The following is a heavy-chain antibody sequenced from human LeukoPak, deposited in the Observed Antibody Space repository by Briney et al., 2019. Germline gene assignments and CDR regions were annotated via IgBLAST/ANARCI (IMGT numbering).Heavy chain of an antibody. V-gene: IGHV3-30*18. CDR3: AKWSGNRPLYYFDY. D-gene: IGHD3-3*01. Sequence: GGSLRLSCATSGFTFTCCGMHWIRQASGKGLEWVAAISSSDGNSKYYADSVKGRFTISRDNSKNTVYLQMNSLRADDTAVYYCAKWSGNRPLYYFDYWGQGTLVTVSS. CDR2: ISSSDGNSK. J-gene: IGHJ4*02. CDR1: GFTFTCCG.